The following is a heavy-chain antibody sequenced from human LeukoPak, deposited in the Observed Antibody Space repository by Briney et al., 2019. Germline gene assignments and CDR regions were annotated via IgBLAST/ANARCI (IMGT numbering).Heavy chain of an antibody. CDR3: VFDSSGYLSRSLPPYFDS. V-gene: IGHV1-69*05. D-gene: IGHD3-22*01. Sequence: SVKVTCRASGGTFSRYAISWVRQAPGQGLEWMGGIIPIFGTAKYAQKFQGRVTLTTDESTSTAYMELSSLRSEDTAVYYCVFDSSGYLSRSLPPYFDSWGQGTLVTVSS. CDR2: IIPIFGTA. CDR1: GGTFSRYA. J-gene: IGHJ4*02.